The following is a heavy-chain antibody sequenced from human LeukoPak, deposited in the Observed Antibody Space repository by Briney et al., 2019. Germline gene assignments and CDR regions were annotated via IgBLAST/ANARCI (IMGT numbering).Heavy chain of an antibody. Sequence: PGGSLILSYAASGFPVSSNYMSWVRPAPGKGLGWVSVIYSGDNTYYADSVKGRFTISRDNSKNTLYLQMNSLRAEDTAVYYCARVVSSGWYYFDFWGQGTLVTVSS. CDR1: GFPVSSNY. V-gene: IGHV3-53*01. CDR2: IYSGDNT. CDR3: ARVVSSGWYYFDF. J-gene: IGHJ4*02. D-gene: IGHD6-19*01.